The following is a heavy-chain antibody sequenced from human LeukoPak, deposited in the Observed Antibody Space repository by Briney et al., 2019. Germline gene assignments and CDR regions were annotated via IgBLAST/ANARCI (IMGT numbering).Heavy chain of an antibody. CDR2: IYYSGNT. CDR3: ARQTGSGLFILP. CDR1: GVSISSSNSY. Sequence: PSETLSLTCTVSGVSISSSNSYWGWIRQPPGKGLEWIGSIYYSGNTYYNASLKSQVSISINTSKNQFSLRLTSVTAADTAVYYCARQTGSGLFILPGGQGTLVTVSS. V-gene: IGHV4-39*01. D-gene: IGHD3/OR15-3a*01. J-gene: IGHJ4*02.